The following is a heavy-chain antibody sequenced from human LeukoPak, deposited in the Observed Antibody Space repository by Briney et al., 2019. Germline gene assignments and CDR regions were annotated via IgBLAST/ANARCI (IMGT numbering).Heavy chain of an antibody. D-gene: IGHD5-24*01. Sequence: SETLSLTCTVSGGSINNYYWSWIRQPAGKGLEWIGRISSTGSTTYNPSLRSRVTMSVDTSKNQFSLKLTSVTAADTAVYYCARANNYRIDYYYYYMDVWGKGTTVTVSS. CDR2: ISSTGST. V-gene: IGHV4-4*07. CDR1: GGSINNYY. CDR3: ARANNYRIDYYYYYMDV. J-gene: IGHJ6*03.